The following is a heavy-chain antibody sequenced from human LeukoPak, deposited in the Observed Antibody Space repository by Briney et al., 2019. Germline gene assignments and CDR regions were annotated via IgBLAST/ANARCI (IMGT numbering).Heavy chain of an antibody. D-gene: IGHD3-22*01. CDR2: IRYDGSNK. CDR1: GFTFSNYD. V-gene: IGHV3-30*02. Sequence: GGSLRLSCAASGFTFSNYDMHWVRQAPGKGLEWVAFIRYDGSNKYYADSVKGRFTISRDNSKNTLYLEMNSLRAEDTAVYYCARGTYYYDSSGYYPSSWGQGTLVTVSS. CDR3: ARGTYYYDSSGYYPSS. J-gene: IGHJ4*02.